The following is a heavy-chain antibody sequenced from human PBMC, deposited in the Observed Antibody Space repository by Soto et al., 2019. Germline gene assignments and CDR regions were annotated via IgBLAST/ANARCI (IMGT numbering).Heavy chain of an antibody. CDR3: ARDLGGAAHRVYYYGMDV. D-gene: IGHD6-6*01. CDR1: GGTFSSYA. V-gene: IGHV1-69*13. CDR2: IIPIFGTA. Sequence: SLKVSWKASGGTFSSYAISWLRQAPGQGLEWMGGIIPIFGTANYAQKFQGRVTITADESTSTAYMELSSLRSEDTAVYYCARDLGGAAHRVYYYGMDVWGQGTTVTVSS. J-gene: IGHJ6*02.